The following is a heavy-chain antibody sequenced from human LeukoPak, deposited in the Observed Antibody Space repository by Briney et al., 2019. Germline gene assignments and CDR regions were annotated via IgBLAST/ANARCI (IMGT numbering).Heavy chain of an antibody. CDR3: AKDYGSGSYYTQTYYFDY. D-gene: IGHD3-10*01. J-gene: IGHJ4*02. CDR2: ISASSDAT. CDR1: GFTFSAYS. V-gene: IGHV3-23*01. Sequence: GGSLRLSCAASGFTFSAYSMNWVRQAPGKGLEWVSVISASSDATHYADSVRGRFTISRDNSKNTLYLQMNSLRADDTAEYYCAKDYGSGSYYTQTYYFDYWGQGTLVTVSS.